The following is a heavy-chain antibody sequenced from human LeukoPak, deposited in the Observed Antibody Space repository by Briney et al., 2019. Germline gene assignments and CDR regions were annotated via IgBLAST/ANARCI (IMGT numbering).Heavy chain of an antibody. V-gene: IGHV3-21*01. D-gene: IGHD1-26*01. J-gene: IGHJ4*02. CDR2: ISSSSSYI. CDR1: WFTFSSYS. Sequence: GGSLRLSCAASWFTFSSYSMNWVRQAPGKGLEWVSSISSSSSYIYYADSVKGRFTISRDNAKNSLYLQMNSLRAEDTAVYYCARDDEWELHDYWGQGTLVTVSS. CDR3: ARDDEWELHDY.